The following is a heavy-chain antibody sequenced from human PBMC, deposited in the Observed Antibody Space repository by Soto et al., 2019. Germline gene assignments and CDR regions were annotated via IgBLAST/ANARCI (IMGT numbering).Heavy chain of an antibody. Sequence: EVQLLESGGGLVQPGGSLRLSCAASGFTFSSYAMNWVRQAPGKGLEWVAEVSGSGTITYYAPSVKGRFTISSGSSKHTFYLQMYSLRAEHTAIYYCAKSLSGLLSFGDFNYWGQGALVTVSS. D-gene: IGHD2-15*01. J-gene: IGHJ4*02. CDR1: GFTFSSYA. CDR2: VSGSGTIT. V-gene: IGHV3-23*01. CDR3: AKSLSGLLSFGDFNY.